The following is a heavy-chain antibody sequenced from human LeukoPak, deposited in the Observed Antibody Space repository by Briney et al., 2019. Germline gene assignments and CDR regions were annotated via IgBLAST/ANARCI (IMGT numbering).Heavy chain of an antibody. CDR2: ISYDGSNK. V-gene: IGHV3-30-3*01. J-gene: IGHJ4*02. D-gene: IGHD3-10*01. CDR3: ARDYGSGKDVDY. CDR1: GFTFSSYA. Sequence: PGGSLRLSCAASGFTFSSYAMHWVRQAPGKGLEWVAVISYDGSNKYYADSVKGRFTISRDNSKNTLYLQMNSLRAEDTAVYYCARDYGSGKDVDYWGQGTLVPVTS.